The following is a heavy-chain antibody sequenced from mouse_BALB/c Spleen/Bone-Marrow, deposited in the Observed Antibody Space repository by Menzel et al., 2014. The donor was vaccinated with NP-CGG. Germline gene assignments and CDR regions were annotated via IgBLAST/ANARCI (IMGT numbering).Heavy chain of an antibody. V-gene: IGHV1-66*01. J-gene: IGHJ4*01. CDR2: IFPGSGNT. CDR1: GYSFTSYY. D-gene: IGHD2-1*01. Sequence: VQLQQSGPELVKPGASVKISCKASGYSFTSYYIHWVKQRPGQGLEWIGWIFPGSGNTKYNEKFKGKATLTADTSSSTAYMQLSSLTSEDSAVYFCARHGNLRNYYAMDYWGQGTSATVSS. CDR3: ARHGNLRNYYAMDY.